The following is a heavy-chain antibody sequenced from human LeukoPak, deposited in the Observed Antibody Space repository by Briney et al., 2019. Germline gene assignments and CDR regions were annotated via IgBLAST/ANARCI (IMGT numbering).Heavy chain of an antibody. CDR2: ISYDGSNK. CDR3: ATTNGVWAFRYYYYMDV. CDR1: GFTFSSYA. J-gene: IGHJ6*03. Sequence: LAGGSLRLSCAASGFTFSSYAMHWVRQAPGKGLEWVAVISYDGSNKYYADSVKGRFTISRDNSKNTLYLQMNSLRAEDTAVYYCATTNGVWAFRYYYYMDVWGKGTTVTVSS. D-gene: IGHD2-8*01. V-gene: IGHV3-30*04.